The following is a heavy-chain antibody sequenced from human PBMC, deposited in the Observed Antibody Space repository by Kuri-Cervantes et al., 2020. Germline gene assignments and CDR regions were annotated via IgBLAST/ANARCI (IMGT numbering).Heavy chain of an antibody. CDR2: ISYDGSNK. Sequence: GGSLRLSCAASGFTFSSYAMHWVRQAPGKGLEWVAVISYDGSNKYYADSVKGRFTISRDNSKNTLYLQMNSLRAEDTAVYYCARRWEFWGQGTLVTVSS. J-gene: IGHJ4*02. CDR3: ARRWEF. D-gene: IGHD1-26*01. CDR1: GFTFSSYA. V-gene: IGHV3-30-3*01.